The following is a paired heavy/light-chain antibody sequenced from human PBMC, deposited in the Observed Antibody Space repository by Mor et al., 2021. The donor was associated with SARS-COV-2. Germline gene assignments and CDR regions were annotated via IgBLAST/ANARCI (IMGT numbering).Heavy chain of an antibody. D-gene: IGHD1-26*01. V-gene: IGHV3-23*01. CDR2: ISGRGTTT. J-gene: IGHJ3*02. CDR3: TKWRRCFSAMCSDALEI. CDR1: GFTFSDYA. Sequence: EVHLLESGGGLVQPGGSLRLSCAASGFTFSDYAMSWVRQVPGKGLEWVSTISGRGTTTFYADSVEGRFITSRDNSKNTVYLQMNSLGVEDTAIFYCTKWRRCFSAMCSDALEIWGQGTAVTVSS.
Light chain of an antibody. CDR3: QQSSSTVSHT. CDR2: TSS. J-gene: IGKJ2*01. Sequence: IQLTQSPSSLSASVGDRVTITCRASQTIGTFLNWYQHKAGKAPNLLIYTSSNLQSGVPSRFSGSGSGTDFTLTITSVQPEDFATYYCQQSSSTVSHTFGQGTRLEIK. V-gene: IGKV1-39*01. CDR1: QTIGTF.